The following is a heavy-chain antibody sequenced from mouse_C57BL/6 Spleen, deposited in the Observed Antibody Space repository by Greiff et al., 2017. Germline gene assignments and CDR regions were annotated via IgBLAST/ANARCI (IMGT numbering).Heavy chain of an antibody. V-gene: IGHV1-19*01. D-gene: IGHD2-3*01. CDR1: GYTFTDYY. CDR2: INPYNGGT. J-gene: IGHJ3*01. Sequence: EVQLQQSGPVLVKPGASVKMSCKASGYTFTDYYMNWVKQSHGKSLEWIGVINPYNGGTSYNQKFKGKATLTVDKSSSTAYMELNSLTSEDSAVYYCARGEWLLPDWGQGTLVTVSA. CDR3: ARGEWLLPD.